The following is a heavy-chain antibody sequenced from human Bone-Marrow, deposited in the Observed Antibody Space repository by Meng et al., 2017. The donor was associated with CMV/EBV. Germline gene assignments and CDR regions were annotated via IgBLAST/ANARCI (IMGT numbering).Heavy chain of an antibody. CDR2: IYYSGST. Sequence: GSLSLTCTVSGGSISSSSYYWGWIRQPPGKGLEWIGSIYYSGSTYYNPSLKSRVTISVDTSKNQFSLKLSSVTAADTAVYYCARHGRTHDAFDICGQGTMVTVSS. D-gene: IGHD2-2*01. V-gene: IGHV4-39*01. CDR3: ARHGRTHDAFDI. CDR1: GGSISSSSYY. J-gene: IGHJ3*02.